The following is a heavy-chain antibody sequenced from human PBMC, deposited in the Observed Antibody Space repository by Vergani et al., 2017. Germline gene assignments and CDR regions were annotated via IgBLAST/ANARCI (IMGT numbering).Heavy chain of an antibody. CDR3: ARKAITMVRGVIGRFDP. D-gene: IGHD3-10*01. CDR2: INHSGST. CDR1: GGSFSGYY. Sequence: QVQLQESGPGLVKPSQTLSLTCTVYGGSFSGYYWSWIRQPPGKGLEWIGEINHSGSTNYNPSLKSRVTISVDTSKNQFSLKLSSVTAADTAVYYCARKAITMVRGVIGRFDPWGQGTLVTVSS. V-gene: IGHV4-34*09. J-gene: IGHJ5*02.